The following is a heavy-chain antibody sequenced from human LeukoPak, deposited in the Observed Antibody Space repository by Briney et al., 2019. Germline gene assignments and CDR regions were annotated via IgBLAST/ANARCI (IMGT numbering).Heavy chain of an antibody. CDR2: LSGSGHDT. J-gene: IGHJ4*02. CDR3: AKDPDGIRYCDY. D-gene: IGHD1-14*01. V-gene: IGHV3-23*01. CDR1: GFTFSSHA. Sequence: PAGSLSLSCAASGFTFSSHALSWVRQAPGQGLEWVSSLSGSGHDTYYADSVKGPITISRDNSKNTVYLQMNTVRAEDTAVYYCAKDPDGIRYCDYWGQGTLVTVSS.